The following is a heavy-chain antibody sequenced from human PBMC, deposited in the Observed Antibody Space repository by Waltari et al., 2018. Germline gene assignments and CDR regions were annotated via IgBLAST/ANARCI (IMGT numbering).Heavy chain of an antibody. V-gene: IGHV1-69*01. Sequence: QVQLVQSGAEVKKPGSSVKVSCKASGGTFGSYAISWVRQARGQGLEWMGGNSPSCGKSNYAQKFQGSVTITADESTSTAYMELSSLRSEETAVYYCARAATMIVVATYFDYWGQGTLVTVSS. CDR3: ARAATMIVVATYFDY. J-gene: IGHJ4*02. D-gene: IGHD3-22*01. CDR2: NSPSCGKS. CDR1: GGTFGSYA.